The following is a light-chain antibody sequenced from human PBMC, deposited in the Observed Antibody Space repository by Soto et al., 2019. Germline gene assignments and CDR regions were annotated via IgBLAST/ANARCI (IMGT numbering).Light chain of an antibody. CDR1: QGINTY. Sequence: IQMTQSPSSLSASVGDRVTITCRASQGINTYLNWYQQKPRKAPELLIYTTSNLQGGVPSRFSGTGSGTDFILTISSLQPEDFATYYCQQTYSAPLTFGGGTKVEIK. CDR3: QQTYSAPLT. J-gene: IGKJ4*01. V-gene: IGKV1-39*01. CDR2: TTS.